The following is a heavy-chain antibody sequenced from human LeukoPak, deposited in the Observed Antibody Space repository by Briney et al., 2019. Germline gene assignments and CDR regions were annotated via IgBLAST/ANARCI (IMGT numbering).Heavy chain of an antibody. CDR2: IYTSGTT. CDR3: AREAVGYCSSTSCPDYYYYYYMDV. J-gene: IGHJ6*03. V-gene: IGHV4-4*07. D-gene: IGHD2-2*01. CDR1: GGYISSYY. Sequence: PSETLSLTCTVSGGYISSYYWSWIRRPAGKGLECIGRIYTSGTTNYNPSLKSRVTMSVDTSKNQFSLKLSSVTAADTAVYYCAREAVGYCSSTSCPDYYYYYYMDVWGKGTTVTVSS.